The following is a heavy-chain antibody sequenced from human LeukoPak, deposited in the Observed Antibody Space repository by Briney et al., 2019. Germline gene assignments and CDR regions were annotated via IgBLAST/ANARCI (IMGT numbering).Heavy chain of an antibody. V-gene: IGHV3-53*01. J-gene: IGHJ4*02. D-gene: IGHD2-2*01. CDR3: ARGLGYCTSTTCLLLFDY. CDR2: IYSGGST. CDR1: GLTVSTYY. Sequence: GGSLRLSCAASGLTVSTYYMTWVRQAPGKGLECVSVIYSGGSTYYADSVKGRFTVSRDNSKNTLYLQMNSLRAEDTAMYYCARGLGYCTSTTCLLLFDYWGQGTLVTVSS.